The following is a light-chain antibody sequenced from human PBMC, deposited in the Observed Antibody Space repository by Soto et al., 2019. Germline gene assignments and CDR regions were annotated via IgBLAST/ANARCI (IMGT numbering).Light chain of an antibody. CDR2: GAS. CDR3: QQYNNWPPIT. CDR1: QSVSSS. Sequence: EIVMTQSPATLSVSRGERATLSCRSSQSVSSSLAWYQQKPGQAPRLLIYGASTRATGIPSRFSGSGSGTEFTLTISSLQSEDFAVYYCQQYNNWPPITFGQGTRLEI. V-gene: IGKV3-15*01. J-gene: IGKJ5*01.